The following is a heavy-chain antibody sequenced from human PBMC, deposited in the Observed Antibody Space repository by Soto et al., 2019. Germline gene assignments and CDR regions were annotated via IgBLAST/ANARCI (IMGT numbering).Heavy chain of an antibody. J-gene: IGHJ4*02. V-gene: IGHV4-30-4*01. CDR3: ASNSYGYTFDDY. D-gene: IGHD5-18*01. CDR2: IYYSGST. CDR1: GGSISSGDYY. Sequence: QVQLQESGPGLVKPSQTLSLTCTVSGGSISSGDYYWSWIRQPPGKGLEWIGYIYYSGSTSYNPSLTSRGTISVEKFKNQFAMKLSSVTDADTAVYYCASNSYGYTFDDYWGQGTLVTVSS.